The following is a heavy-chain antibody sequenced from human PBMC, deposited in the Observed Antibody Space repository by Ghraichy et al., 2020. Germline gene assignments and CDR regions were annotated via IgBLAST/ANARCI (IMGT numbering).Heavy chain of an antibody. Sequence: GGSLRLSCAASGFTFSSYGMHWVRQAPGKGLEWVAVISYDGSNKYYADSVKGRFTISRDNSKNTLYLQMNSLRAEDTAVYYCAKDRRYSSGWAVDYWGQGTMASVSS. J-gene: IGHJ4*02. V-gene: IGHV3-30*18. CDR3: AKDRRYSSGWAVDY. CDR2: ISYDGSNK. D-gene: IGHD6-19*01. CDR1: GFTFSSYG.